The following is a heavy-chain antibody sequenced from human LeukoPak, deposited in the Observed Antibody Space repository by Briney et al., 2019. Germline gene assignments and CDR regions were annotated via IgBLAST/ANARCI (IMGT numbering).Heavy chain of an antibody. V-gene: IGHV3-30*04. J-gene: IGHJ4*02. CDR3: ARPLTELALDY. Sequence: GGPLRLSCAASRFTFSSYAMHWVRQAPGKGLEWVAVISYDGGNKYYADSVKGRFTISRDNSKNTLYLQMNSLRAEDTAVYYCARPLTELALDYWGQGTLVTVSS. D-gene: IGHD1-1*01. CDR1: RFTFSSYA. CDR2: ISYDGGNK.